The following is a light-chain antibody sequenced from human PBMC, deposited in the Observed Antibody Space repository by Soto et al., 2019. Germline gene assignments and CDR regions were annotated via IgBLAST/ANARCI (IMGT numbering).Light chain of an antibody. Sequence: ALPMTQSPSSLSASVGDRVTITCRASQDIRNHLAWYQQKPGTAPKVLISAVSSLQTGVPSRFSGSGSGTDFTLTISSLQPEDFATYYCLQDFNFPFTFGQGTKLEVK. V-gene: IGKV1-6*01. CDR2: AVS. J-gene: IGKJ2*01. CDR1: QDIRNH. CDR3: LQDFNFPFT.